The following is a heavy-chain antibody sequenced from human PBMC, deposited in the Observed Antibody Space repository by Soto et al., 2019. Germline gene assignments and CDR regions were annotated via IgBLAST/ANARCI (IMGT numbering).Heavy chain of an antibody. Sequence: QVQLVESGGGVVQPGRSLRLSCAASGFTFSGYGMYWVRQAPGKRLEWVAVISYDGSNEYYADSVKGRFTISRDNSKNALFLQMNCLRAEDTAVYYCAKGFCSGSGCFSDYWGQGTLVTVSS. CDR2: ISYDGSNE. J-gene: IGHJ4*02. CDR3: AKGFCSGSGCFSDY. V-gene: IGHV3-30*18. CDR1: GFTFSGYG. D-gene: IGHD2-15*01.